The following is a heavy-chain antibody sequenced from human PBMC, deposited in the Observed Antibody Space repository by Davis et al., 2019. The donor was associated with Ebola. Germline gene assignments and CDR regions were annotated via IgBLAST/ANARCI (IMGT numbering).Heavy chain of an antibody. V-gene: IGHV4-59*08. D-gene: IGHD2-8*02. CDR2: IYYSGST. J-gene: IGHJ4*02. CDR1: GGSISSYY. CDR3: ARHQGTNRILYWWFIDY. Sequence: GSLRLSCTVSGGSISSYYWSWIRQPPGKGLEWIGYIYYSGSTNYNPSLKSRVTISVDTSKNQFSLKLSSVTAADTAVYYCARHQGTNRILYWWFIDYWGQGTLVTVSS.